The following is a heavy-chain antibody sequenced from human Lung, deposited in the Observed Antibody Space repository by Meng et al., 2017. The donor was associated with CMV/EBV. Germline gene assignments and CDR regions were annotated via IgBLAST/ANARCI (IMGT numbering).Heavy chain of an antibody. D-gene: IGHD2-2*01. V-gene: IGHV4-39*01. CDR1: GGSISSSSYY. CDR2: IYYSGST. Sequence: SETLSLXXTVSGGSISSSSYYWGWIRQPPGKGLEWIGSIYYSGSTYYNPSLKSRVTISVDTSKNQFSLKLSSVTAADTAVYYCARRGYCSSTSRCPERFFDYWGQGTXVTVSS. J-gene: IGHJ4*02. CDR3: ARRGYCSSTSRCPERFFDY.